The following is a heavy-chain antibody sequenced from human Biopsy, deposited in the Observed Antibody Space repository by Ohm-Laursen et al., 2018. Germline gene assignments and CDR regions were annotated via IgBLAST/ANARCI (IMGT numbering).Heavy chain of an antibody. CDR1: GGSINIDLNY. CDR2: IYHTGTT. V-gene: IGHV4-31*01. CDR3: ARATVETASFDF. D-gene: IGHD5-18*01. J-gene: IGHJ4*02. Sequence: SQTLSLTCIVSGGSINIDLNYWSWIRQHPGKGLEWIGYIYHTGTTFYNPSLESQATISIDTSKNQFSLKMTSVTDADTAVYYCARATVETASFDFWGQGTLVTVSS.